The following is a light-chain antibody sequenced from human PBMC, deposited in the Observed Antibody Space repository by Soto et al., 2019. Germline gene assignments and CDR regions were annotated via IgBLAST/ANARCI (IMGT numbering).Light chain of an antibody. CDR3: PEEFGPTWE. CDR2: ATS. J-gene: IGKJ1*01. CDR1: QSIDNRY. V-gene: IGKV3-20*01. Sequence: EIVLTQSPGTLSSSPGERATLSCRASQSIDNRYLAWYQHKPGQAPRLLIYATSSRATGIPDRFGGSGSGKDFTLTIHRLEPEGFAGEYCPEEFGPTWEFGQGAQVDIK.